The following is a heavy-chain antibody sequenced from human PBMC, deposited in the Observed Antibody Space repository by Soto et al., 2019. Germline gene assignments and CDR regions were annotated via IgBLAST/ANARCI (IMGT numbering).Heavy chain of an antibody. J-gene: IGHJ1*01. V-gene: IGHV3-23*05. CDR2: VDGSGSDK. Sequence: GGSLRLACAASGFTFSSHAMGWLRQAPGTGPEWVAFVDGSGSDKYYADSVKGRFTISRDNSENSLYLNMNSLRAEDTAVYYCACGFCGGPRCPPDFWGQGTLVTVSS. CDR1: GFTFSSHA. CDR3: ACGFCGGPRCPPDF. D-gene: IGHD5-12*01.